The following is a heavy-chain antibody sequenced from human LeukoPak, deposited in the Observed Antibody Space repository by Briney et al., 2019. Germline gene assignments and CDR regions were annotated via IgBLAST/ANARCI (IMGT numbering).Heavy chain of an antibody. D-gene: IGHD6-19*01. CDR1: GYTLTELS. Sequence: ASVRVSCKVSGYTLTELSMHWVRQVPGKGLEWMGGFDPENGETIYAQKFQGRVTMTRDMSTSTVYMELSSLRSGDTAVYYCARGGVWQWLYPSGYWGQGTLVTVSS. J-gene: IGHJ4*02. CDR2: FDPENGET. V-gene: IGHV1-24*01. CDR3: ARGGVWQWLYPSGY.